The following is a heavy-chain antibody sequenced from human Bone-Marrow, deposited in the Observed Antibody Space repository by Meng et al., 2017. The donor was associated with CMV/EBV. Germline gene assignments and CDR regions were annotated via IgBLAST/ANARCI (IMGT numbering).Heavy chain of an antibody. J-gene: IGHJ6*02. CDR1: GGSISSYY. V-gene: IGHV4-59*08. CDR3: ARAVVVVPDAIRDYYYYGMDV. CDR2: IYYSGST. Sequence: SETLSLTCTVSGGSISSYYWSWIRQPPGKGLEWIGYIYYSGSTYYNPSLKSRVTISVDTSKNQFSLKLSSVAAADTAVYYCARAVVVVPDAIRDYYYYGMDVWGQGTTVTVSS. D-gene: IGHD2-2*02.